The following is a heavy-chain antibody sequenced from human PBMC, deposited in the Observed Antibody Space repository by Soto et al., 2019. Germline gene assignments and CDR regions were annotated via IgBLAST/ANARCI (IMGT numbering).Heavy chain of an antibody. Sequence: PGGSLRLSCAASGFTFSGHWMHWVRQVPGKGLEWVSRINTDGGSSAYADSVKGRFTISRDNAKNTPYLQMNGLRAEDTAVYYSAREAGYCSRTSCYRRAFDTWGQGTTVTVSS. CDR1: GFTFSGHW. CDR3: AREAGYCSRTSCYRRAFDT. J-gene: IGHJ3*02. D-gene: IGHD2-2*01. CDR2: INTDGGSS. V-gene: IGHV3-74*03.